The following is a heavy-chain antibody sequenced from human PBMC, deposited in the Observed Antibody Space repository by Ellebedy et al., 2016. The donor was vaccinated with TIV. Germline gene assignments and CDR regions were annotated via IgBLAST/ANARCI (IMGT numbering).Heavy chain of an antibody. J-gene: IGHJ4*02. CDR1: AGSVTNEGRT. CDR2: IYNGGAT. V-gene: IGHV4-61*08. D-gene: IGHD3-3*01. CDR3: ATHRDEWQTTGLEY. Sequence: MPSETLSLTCSFSAGSVTNEGRTWTWIRQPPGGGLHLIGSIYNGGATNYNVSLRGRATIDVDTSNNQISLQLRSVTAEDTAVYYCATHRDEWQTTGLEYWGQGTVVIVSS.